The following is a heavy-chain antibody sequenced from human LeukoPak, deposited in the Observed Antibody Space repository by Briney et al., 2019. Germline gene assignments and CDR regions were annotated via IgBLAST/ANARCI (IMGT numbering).Heavy chain of an antibody. V-gene: IGHV1-46*01. D-gene: IGHD3-10*01. CDR2: INPSGGST. CDR1: GYTFTSYY. CDR3: ARAPMVRGVTYYYYMDV. J-gene: IGHJ6*03. Sequence: ASVKVSCKASGYTFTSYYMHWVRQAPGQGLEWMGIINPSGGSTSYAQKFQVRVTMTRDTSISTAYMELSRLRSDDTAVYYCARAPMVRGVTYYYYMDVWGKGTTVTVSS.